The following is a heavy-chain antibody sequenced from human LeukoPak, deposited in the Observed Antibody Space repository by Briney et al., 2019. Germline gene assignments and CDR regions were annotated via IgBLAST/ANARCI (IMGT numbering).Heavy chain of an antibody. V-gene: IGHV4-34*01. CDR1: GGSFSGYY. CDR3: ARRRSFDY. CDR2: INHSGST. Sequence: TSETLSLTCAVYGGSFSGYYWSWIRQPPGKGLEWIGEINHSGSTNYNPSLKSRVTISVDTSENHFSLKLSSVTAADTAVYYCARRRSFDYWGQGTLVTVSS. J-gene: IGHJ4*02.